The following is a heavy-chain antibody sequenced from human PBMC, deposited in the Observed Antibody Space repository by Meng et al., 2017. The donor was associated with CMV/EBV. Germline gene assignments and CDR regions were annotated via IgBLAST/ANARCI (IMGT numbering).Heavy chain of an antibody. CDR2: IYYSGST. Sequence: QLQLQDSGPGLVKPSQTLYLTCTVSGGSISSGDYYWSWIRQPPGKGLEWIGYIYYSGSTYYNPSLKSRVTISVDTSKNQFSLKLSSVTAADTAVYYCARVGRTSCYDYWGQGTLVTVSS. D-gene: IGHD2-2*01. J-gene: IGHJ4*02. CDR3: ARVGRTSCYDY. CDR1: GGSISSGDYY. V-gene: IGHV4-30-4*08.